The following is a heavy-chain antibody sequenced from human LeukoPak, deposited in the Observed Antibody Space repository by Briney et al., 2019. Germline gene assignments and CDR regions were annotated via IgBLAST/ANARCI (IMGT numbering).Heavy chain of an antibody. D-gene: IGHD2-2*02. CDR3: AKGYCSSTSCYTDDY. CDR2: ISYDGSNK. V-gene: IGHV3-30*18. CDR1: GFTFSSYG. J-gene: IGHJ4*02. Sequence: GRSLRLSCAASGFTFSSYGMHWVGQAPGKGLEWVAVISYDGSNKYYADSVKGRFTISRDNSKNTLYLQMNSLRAEDTAVYYCAKGYCSSTSCYTDDYWGQGTLVTVSS.